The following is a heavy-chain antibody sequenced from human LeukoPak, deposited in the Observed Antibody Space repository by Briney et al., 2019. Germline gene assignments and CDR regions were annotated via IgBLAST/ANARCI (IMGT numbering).Heavy chain of an antibody. D-gene: IGHD2/OR15-2a*01. CDR3: VRDDTNGNNYFDY. CDR1: GFSFSNYA. Sequence: GGSLRLSCTASGFSFSNYAMHWVRQAPGKGLEWVAVILQDGRNEYYADSVKGRFIISRDNSKNTLYLQMNSLRASDTSVYYCVRDDTNGNNYFDYWGLGTLVTVSS. J-gene: IGHJ4*02. CDR2: ILQDGRNE. V-gene: IGHV3-30*04.